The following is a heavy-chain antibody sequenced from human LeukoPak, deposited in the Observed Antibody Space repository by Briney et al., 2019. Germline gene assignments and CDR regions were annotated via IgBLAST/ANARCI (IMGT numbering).Heavy chain of an antibody. V-gene: IGHV1-2*04. CDR3: ARGGRYCSGGSCYQDY. J-gene: IGHJ4*02. Sequence: ASVKVSCKASGYTXTGYYMHWVRQAPGQGLEWMGWINPNSGGTNYAQKFQGWVTMTRDTSISTAYMELSRLRSDDTAVYYCARGGRYCSGGSCYQDYWGQGTLVTVSS. CDR1: GYTXTGYY. D-gene: IGHD2-15*01. CDR2: INPNSGGT.